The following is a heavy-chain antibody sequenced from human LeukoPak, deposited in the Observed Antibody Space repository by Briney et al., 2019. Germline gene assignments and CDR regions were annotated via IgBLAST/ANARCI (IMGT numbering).Heavy chain of an antibody. J-gene: IGHJ6*02. Sequence: ASVKVSCKASGYTFTSYGISWVRQAPGQGLEWMGWISAYNGNTNYAQKLQGRVTMTTDTSTGTAYMELRGLRSDDTAVYYCAWDSSSWFYYYYGMDVWGQGTTVTVSS. CDR2: ISAYNGNT. CDR3: AWDSSSWFYYYYGMDV. D-gene: IGHD6-13*01. CDR1: GYTFTSYG. V-gene: IGHV1-18*01.